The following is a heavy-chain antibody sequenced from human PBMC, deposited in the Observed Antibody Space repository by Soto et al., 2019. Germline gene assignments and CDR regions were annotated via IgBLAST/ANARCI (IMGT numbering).Heavy chain of an antibody. CDR1: GFTFGDYA. J-gene: IGHJ6*02. CDR2: IRSKAYGGTT. D-gene: IGHD3-10*01. V-gene: IGHV3-49*03. CDR3: TRGGYGSGSYYNPRYYGMDV. Sequence: ELQLVESGGGLVQPGRSLRLSCTASGFTFGDYAMSWFRQAPGKGLEWVGFIRSKAYGGTTEYAASVKGRFTISRDDSKSIAYLQMNSLKTEDTAVYYCTRGGYGSGSYYNPRYYGMDVWGQGTTVTVSS.